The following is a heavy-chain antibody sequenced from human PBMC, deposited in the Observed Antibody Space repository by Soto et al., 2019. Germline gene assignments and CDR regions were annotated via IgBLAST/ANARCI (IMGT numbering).Heavy chain of an antibody. D-gene: IGHD6-19*01. CDR2: ISYDGSNK. J-gene: IGHJ4*02. CDR3: TYCTTLPPLAVAGIGGAFDY. CDR1: GFTFSSYA. V-gene: IGHV3-30-3*01. Sequence: QVQLVESGGGVVQPGRSLRLSCAASGFTFSSYAMHWVRQAPGKGLEWVAVISYDGSNKYYADSVKGRFTISRDNSKNTLYLQMNILRAEDTAVDYCTYCTTLPPLAVAGIGGAFDYWRQGTLVTVSS.